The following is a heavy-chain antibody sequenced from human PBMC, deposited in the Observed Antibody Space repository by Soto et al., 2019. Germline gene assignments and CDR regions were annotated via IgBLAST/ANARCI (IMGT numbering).Heavy chain of an antibody. Sequence: VQLLQSGGGLVQPGGSLRLSCAASGFPFDNYAMAWVRQTPGRGLEWGARLFGGGVGPHYADSVKGRFTISRDNSKNTLYLQMNSLRGEDTAVYFCAKMRGMDVWAYHFDYWGQGVLVSVSS. CDR3: AKMRGMDVWAYHFDY. CDR1: GFPFDNYA. V-gene: IGHV3-23*01. J-gene: IGHJ4*02. D-gene: IGHD3-16*01. CDR2: LFGGGVGP.